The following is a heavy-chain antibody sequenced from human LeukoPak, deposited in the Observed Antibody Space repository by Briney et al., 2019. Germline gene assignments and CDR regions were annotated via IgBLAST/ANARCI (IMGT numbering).Heavy chain of an antibody. J-gene: IGHJ4*02. V-gene: IGHV3-23*01. CDR1: GFTFSSYG. CDR2: ISGSGGST. Sequence: GGSLRLSCAASGFTFSSYGMSWVRQAPGKGLEWVSAISGSGGSTYYADSVKGRFTISRDNSKNTLYLQMNSLRAEDTAVYCCAKDTDVAATLLASHFDYWGQGTLVTVSS. CDR3: AKDTDVAATLLASHFDY. D-gene: IGHD2-15*01.